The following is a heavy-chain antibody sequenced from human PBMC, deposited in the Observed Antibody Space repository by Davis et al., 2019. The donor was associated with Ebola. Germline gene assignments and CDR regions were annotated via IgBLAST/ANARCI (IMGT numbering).Heavy chain of an antibody. J-gene: IGHJ4*02. V-gene: IGHV4-39*01. Sequence: MPSETLSLTCTVSGGSISSSSYYWGWIRQPPGKGLEWIGSIYYSGSTYYNPSLKSRVTISVDTSKIHFSLKLSSMTAADTAVYYCARHGEWLRTYFDYWGQGTLVTVSS. CDR1: GGSISSSSYY. D-gene: IGHD5-12*01. CDR2: IYYSGST. CDR3: ARHGEWLRTYFDY.